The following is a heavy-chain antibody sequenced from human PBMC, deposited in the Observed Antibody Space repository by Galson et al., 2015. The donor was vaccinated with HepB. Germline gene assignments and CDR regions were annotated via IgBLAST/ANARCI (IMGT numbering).Heavy chain of an antibody. Sequence: SVKVSCKASGYTFTSYAMHWVRQAPGQRLEWMGWINAGNGNTKYSQKFQGRVTITRDTSASTAYMELSSLRSEDTAVYYCARGRRDGYNPPYYWGQGTLVTVSS. D-gene: IGHD5-24*01. V-gene: IGHV1-3*01. CDR1: GYTFTSYA. CDR2: INAGNGNT. J-gene: IGHJ4*02. CDR3: ARGRRDGYNPPYY.